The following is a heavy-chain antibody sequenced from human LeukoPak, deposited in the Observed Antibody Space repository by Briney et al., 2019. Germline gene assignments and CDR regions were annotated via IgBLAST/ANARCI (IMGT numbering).Heavy chain of an antibody. V-gene: IGHV3-66*02. J-gene: IGHJ4*02. CDR1: GFTVSSNY. D-gene: IGHD3-3*01. Sequence: GGSLRLSCAASGFTVSSNYMSWVRQAPGKGVEWVSVIYSGGSTYYADSVKGRFTISRDNSKNTLYLQMNSLRAEDTAVYYCARAVTYYDFWSGYYSTQYYFDYWGQGTLVTVSS. CDR3: ARAVTYYDFWSGYYSTQYYFDY. CDR2: IYSGGST.